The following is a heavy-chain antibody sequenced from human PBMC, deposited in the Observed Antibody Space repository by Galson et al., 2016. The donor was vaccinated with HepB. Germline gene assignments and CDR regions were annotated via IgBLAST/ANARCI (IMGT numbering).Heavy chain of an antibody. Sequence: SVKVSCKASGYTFATHGISWVRKAPGEGLEWMGWVRVFDGHTDSAQKFQDRVSFTADTSTNTAYMELRSLTYDDTAVYFCAREQSSSWSPFDYWGQGTLVAVSS. D-gene: IGHD6-13*01. CDR2: VRVFDGHT. V-gene: IGHV1-18*01. CDR1: GYTFATHG. CDR3: AREQSSSWSPFDY. J-gene: IGHJ4*02.